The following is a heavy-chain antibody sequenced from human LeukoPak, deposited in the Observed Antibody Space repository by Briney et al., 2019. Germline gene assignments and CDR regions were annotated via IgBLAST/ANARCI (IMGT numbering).Heavy chain of an antibody. J-gene: IGHJ4*02. V-gene: IGHV3-23*01. CDR1: GFTFSSYA. Sequence: GGSLRLSCAASGFTFSSYAMSWVRQAPGKGLEWVSAISGSGGSTYYADSVKGRFTSSRDNSKNTLYLQMNSLRAEDTAVYYCAKGGYSSSWYGYFDYWGQGTLVTVSS. CDR3: AKGGYSSSWYGYFDY. D-gene: IGHD6-13*01. CDR2: ISGSGGST.